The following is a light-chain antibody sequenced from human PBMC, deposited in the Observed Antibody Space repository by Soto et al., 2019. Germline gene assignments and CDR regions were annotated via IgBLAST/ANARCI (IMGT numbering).Light chain of an antibody. V-gene: IGLV1-40*01. CDR1: SSNIGAGYD. Sequence: QSALTQPPSVSGAPWQRVTISCTGSSSNIGAGYDVHWYQQLPGTAPKLLIYGNSNRPSGVPDRFSGSKSGTSASLAITGLQAEDEADYYCQSYDSSLSGSYVFGTGTXVTVL. CDR3: QSYDSSLSGSYV. CDR2: GNS. J-gene: IGLJ1*01.